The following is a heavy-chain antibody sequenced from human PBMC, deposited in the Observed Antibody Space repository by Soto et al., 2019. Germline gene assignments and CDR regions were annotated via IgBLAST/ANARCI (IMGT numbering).Heavy chain of an antibody. V-gene: IGHV3-72*01. CDR1: GFTCSDHY. CDR3: ASILVVGYTYYGMDV. CDR2: SRDKVRSHRT. J-gene: IGHJ6*02. Sequence: EVQLVESGGGLVQPGGSLRLSCAASGFTCSDHYMDWVRQAPGKGLEWVGRSRDKVRSHRTEFAASVKGRFTISRDDSKDSGYLEMNSLKTEDTAVYYWASILVVGYTYYGMDVWGQGTTVTVSS. D-gene: IGHD2-15*01.